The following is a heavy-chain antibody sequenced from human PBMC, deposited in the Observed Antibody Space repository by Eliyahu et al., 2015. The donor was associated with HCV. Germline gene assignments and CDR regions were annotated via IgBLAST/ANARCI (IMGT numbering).Heavy chain of an antibody. D-gene: IGHD3-9*01. V-gene: IGHV1-18*01. J-gene: IGHJ4*02. CDR1: GYTFTSYG. CDR2: ISAYNGNT. CDR3: ARVTLRYFARKSPQHEFDY. Sequence: QVQLVQSGAEVKKPGASVKVSCKASGYTFTSYGISWVRQAPGQGLEWMGWISAYNGNTNYAQKLQGRVTMTTDTSTSTAYMELRSLRSDDTAVYYCARVTLRYFARKSPQHEFDYWGQGTLVTVSS.